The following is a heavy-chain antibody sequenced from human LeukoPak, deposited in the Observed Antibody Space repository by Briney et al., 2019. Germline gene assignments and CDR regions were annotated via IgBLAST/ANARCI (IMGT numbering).Heavy chain of an antibody. CDR3: ARDGIPHITGTTYWFDP. D-gene: IGHD1-20*01. Sequence: SETLSLTCTVSGGSISSSSYYWGWIRQPPGKGLEWIGSIYYSGSTYYNPSLKSRVTISVDTSKNQFSLKLSSVTAADTAVYYCARDGIPHITGTTYWFDPWGQGTLVTVSS. V-gene: IGHV4-39*07. J-gene: IGHJ5*02. CDR2: IYYSGST. CDR1: GGSISSSSYY.